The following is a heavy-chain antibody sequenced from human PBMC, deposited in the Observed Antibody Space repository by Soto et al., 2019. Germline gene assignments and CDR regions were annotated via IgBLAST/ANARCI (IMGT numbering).Heavy chain of an antibody. Sequence: EVQLVESGGGLVQPGGSLRLSCAASGFTFSSYSMNWVRQAPGKGLEWVSYISSSSSTIYYADSVKGRFTISRDNAKNSLYLQMNSLRAEDTAVYYCARGGRYCSGGSCYSSHWGQGTLVTVSS. CDR2: ISSSSSTI. J-gene: IGHJ4*02. V-gene: IGHV3-48*01. CDR3: ARGGRYCSGGSCYSSH. CDR1: GFTFSSYS. D-gene: IGHD2-15*01.